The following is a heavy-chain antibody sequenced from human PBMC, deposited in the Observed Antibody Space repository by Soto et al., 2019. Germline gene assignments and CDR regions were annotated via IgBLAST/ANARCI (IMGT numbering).Heavy chain of an antibody. J-gene: IGHJ5*02. CDR2: IYHSGST. CDR3: ARATYYDFWSGSLNWFDP. Sequence: SETLSLTCAVSGGSISSGGYSWSWIRQPPGKGLEWIGYIYHSGSTYYNPSLKSRVTISVDRSKNQFSLKLSSVTAADTAVYYCARATYYDFWSGSLNWFDPWGQGTLVTAPQ. V-gene: IGHV4-30-2*01. D-gene: IGHD3-3*01. CDR1: GGSISSGGYS.